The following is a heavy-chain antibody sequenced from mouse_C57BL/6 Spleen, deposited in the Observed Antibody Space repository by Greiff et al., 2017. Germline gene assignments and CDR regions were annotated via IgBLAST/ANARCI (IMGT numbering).Heavy chain of an antibody. CDR2: IDPEDGET. CDR3: ARLGYAMDY. CDR1: GFNIKDYY. D-gene: IGHD4-1*01. Sequence: EVKLQESGAELVKPGASVKLSCTASGFNIKDYYMHWVKQRSEQGLEWIGRIDPEDGETKYAPTFQGKGTITTDTSSNTAYLQLSSLTSEDTAVYYCARLGYAMDYWGQGTSVTVSS. V-gene: IGHV14-2*01. J-gene: IGHJ4*01.